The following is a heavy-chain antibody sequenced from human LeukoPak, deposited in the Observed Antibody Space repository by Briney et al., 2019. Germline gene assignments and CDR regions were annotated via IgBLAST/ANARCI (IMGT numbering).Heavy chain of an antibody. V-gene: IGHV1-18*01. Sequence: ASVKVSCKASGYTFTSYGISWVRQAPGQGLEWMGWISAYNGNTNYAQKLQGRVTMTTDTSTSTVYMELSSLRSEDTAVYYCARCDHYFDYWGQGTPVTVSS. CDR3: ARCDHYFDY. CDR2: ISAYNGNT. CDR1: GYTFTSYG. J-gene: IGHJ4*02.